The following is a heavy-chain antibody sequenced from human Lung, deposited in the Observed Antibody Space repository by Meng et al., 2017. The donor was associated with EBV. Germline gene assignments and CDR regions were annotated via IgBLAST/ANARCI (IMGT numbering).Heavy chain of an antibody. Sequence: VQLQGTAPGLVKPSQTLSLTCTVSGGSVSSGGYYWTWIRQHPGKGLEWFGHIYYSGSTFYNPSLKRRVIISIDTSKNQFSLNLRSVTAADTAVYYCARVSSGWDYFDYWGQGTLVTVSS. J-gene: IGHJ4*02. CDR2: IYYSGST. D-gene: IGHD6-19*01. V-gene: IGHV4-31*03. CDR3: ARVSSGWDYFDY. CDR1: GGSVSSGGYY.